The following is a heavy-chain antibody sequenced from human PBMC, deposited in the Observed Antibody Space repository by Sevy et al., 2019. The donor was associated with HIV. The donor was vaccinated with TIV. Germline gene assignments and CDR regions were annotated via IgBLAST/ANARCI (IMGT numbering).Heavy chain of an antibody. D-gene: IGHD2-2*01. Sequence: GGSLRLSCAASAFTFSSYWMSWVRQAPGKGLEWVASIKQDGSEKYYVDSVKGRFTISRDNAKNSLYLQMNSLRAEDTAVYYCARALVVVPAATLGYWGQGTLVTVSS. J-gene: IGHJ4*02. CDR2: IKQDGSEK. CDR1: AFTFSSYW. CDR3: ARALVVVPAATLGY. V-gene: IGHV3-7*01.